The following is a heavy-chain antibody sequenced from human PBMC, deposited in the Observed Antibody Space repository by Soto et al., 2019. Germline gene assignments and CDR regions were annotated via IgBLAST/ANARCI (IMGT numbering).Heavy chain of an antibody. CDR1: GFTFSNAW. J-gene: IGHJ4*02. D-gene: IGHD2-15*01. V-gene: IGHV3-15*07. CDR3: AREGTYCSGGSCYPHFDY. CDR2: IKSKTDGGTT. Sequence: GGSLRLSCAASGFTFSNAWMNWVRQAPGKGLEWVGRIKSKTDGGTTDYAAPVKGRFTISRDDSKNTLYLQMNSLKTEDTAVYYFAREGTYCSGGSCYPHFDYWGQGTLVTVSS.